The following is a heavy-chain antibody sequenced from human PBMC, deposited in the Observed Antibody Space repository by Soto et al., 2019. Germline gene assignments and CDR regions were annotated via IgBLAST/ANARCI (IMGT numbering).Heavy chain of an antibody. CDR3: ARDGSIGRIFGVGYGMDV. Sequence: HPGGSLRLSCAASGFTFSSYAMHWVRQAPGKGLEWVAVISYDGSNKYYADSVKGRFTISSDNSKNTLYLQMNSLRAEDTAVYYCARDGSIGRIFGVGYGMDVWGQGTTVTVSS. J-gene: IGHJ6*02. CDR2: ISYDGSNK. D-gene: IGHD3-3*01. V-gene: IGHV3-30-3*01. CDR1: GFTFSSYA.